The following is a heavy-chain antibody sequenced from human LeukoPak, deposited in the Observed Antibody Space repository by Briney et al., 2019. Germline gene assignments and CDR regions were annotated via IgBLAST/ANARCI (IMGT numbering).Heavy chain of an antibody. D-gene: IGHD3-22*01. CDR2: MNPYTGKT. J-gene: IGHJ4*02. CDR3: ARAPIPYYYDSSAYYSDY. V-gene: IGHV1-8*03. CDR1: GYTFTNFD. Sequence: ASVKVSCKTSGYTFTNFDINWVRQATGQGLEWLGRMNPYTGKTGYAQKFQGRVTFTGDTSIRTAYMEVSSLTSEDTAVYYCARAPIPYYYDSSAYYSDYWGQGTLVTVSS.